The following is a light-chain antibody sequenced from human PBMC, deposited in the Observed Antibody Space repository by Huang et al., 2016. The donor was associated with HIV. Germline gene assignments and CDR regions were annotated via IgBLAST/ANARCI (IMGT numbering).Light chain of an antibody. J-gene: IGKJ1*01. CDR3: QQYFTTPWT. V-gene: IGKV1-NL1*01. CDR2: GAV. Sequence: DIQMTQSPSSLSAYVGDRVTITCRASQGVSNSLAWYQQKPGKAPKLLLYGAVILEDGVPSRFTGSGSGTDYTLTISSLQPEDFATYYCQQYFTTPWTFGQGTKVEIK. CDR1: QGVSNS.